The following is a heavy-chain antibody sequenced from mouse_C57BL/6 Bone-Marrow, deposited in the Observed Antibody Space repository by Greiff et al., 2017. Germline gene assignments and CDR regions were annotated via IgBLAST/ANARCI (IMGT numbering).Heavy chain of an antibody. D-gene: IGHD4-1*01. CDR3: TSEGDWDVDAY. V-gene: IGHV5-9-1*02. CDR2: ISSGGDYI. CDR1: GFTFSSYA. Sequence: DVHLVESGEGLVKPGGSLKLSCAASGFTFSSYAMSWVRQTPEKRLEWVAYISSGGDYIYYADTVKGRFTISRDNARNTLYLQMSSLKSEDTAMYYCTSEGDWDVDAYWGQGTLVTVSA. J-gene: IGHJ3*01.